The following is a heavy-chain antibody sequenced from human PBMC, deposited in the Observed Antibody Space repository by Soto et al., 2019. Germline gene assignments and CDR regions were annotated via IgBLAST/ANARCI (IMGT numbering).Heavy chain of an antibody. CDR1: GGTFTDDD. J-gene: IGHJ4*02. CDR3: ARDPLGYCTRGRSYGFAY. V-gene: IGHV1-2*02. D-gene: IGHD2-8*02. CDR2: GNPNSGGT. Sequence: ASVKASCRAAGGTFTDDDMYWVRQARAQGRARVGLGNPNSGGTNYSQKFQRRVTMIRDTSTSTAYMELSRLRSDAMAVHYFARDPLGYCTRGRSYGFAYWGRGPLVTAS.